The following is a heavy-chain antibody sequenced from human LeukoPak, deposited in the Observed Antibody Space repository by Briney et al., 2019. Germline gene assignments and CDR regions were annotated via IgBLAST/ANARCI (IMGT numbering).Heavy chain of an antibody. CDR2: IYPGDSDT. J-gene: IGHJ4*02. Sequence: GESLKISCKGSGYRFTSYWIGWVRQMPGKGLEWMGIIYPGDSDTRYSPSFQGQVTISADKSISTAYLQWSSLKASDTAMYYCARQVTMVRGVIIGYFDYWGQGTLVTVSS. D-gene: IGHD3-10*01. CDR1: GYRFTSYW. V-gene: IGHV5-51*01. CDR3: ARQVTMVRGVIIGYFDY.